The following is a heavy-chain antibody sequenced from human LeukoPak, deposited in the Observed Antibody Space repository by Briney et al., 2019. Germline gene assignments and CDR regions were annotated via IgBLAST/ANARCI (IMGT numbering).Heavy chain of an antibody. CDR1: GGSISSYY. V-gene: IGHV4-4*09. J-gene: IGHJ6*04. Sequence: SETLSLTCTVSGGSISSYYWSWIRQPPGKGLEWIGYIYTSGSTNYNPSLKSRVTISVDMSKNQFSLKLSSVTAADTAVYYCARLMSFGVVTPDVWGKGTTVTVSS. CDR3: ARLMSFGVVTPDV. CDR2: IYTSGST. D-gene: IGHD3-3*01.